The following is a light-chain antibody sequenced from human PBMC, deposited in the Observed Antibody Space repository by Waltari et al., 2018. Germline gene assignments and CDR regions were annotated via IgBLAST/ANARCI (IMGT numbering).Light chain of an antibody. CDR1: PSIDDS. J-gene: IGKJ4*01. V-gene: IGKV3-15*01. CDR3: QQYNQWPLT. CDR2: GAS. Sequence: EIVMTQSPATLPVSRGGSATLSCRASPSIDDSLAWYQQKPGHPPRLLIHGASTRDTGIPVRFSGSGSGTDFTLTITGLQSEDFAVYFCQQYNQWPLTFGRGTKVEIK.